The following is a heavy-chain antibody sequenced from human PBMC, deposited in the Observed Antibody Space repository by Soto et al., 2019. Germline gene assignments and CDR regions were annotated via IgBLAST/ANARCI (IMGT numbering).Heavy chain of an antibody. V-gene: IGHV1-69*13. D-gene: IGHD6-13*01. Sequence: SVKVSCKASGGTFSSYAISWVRQAPGQGLEWMGGIIPIFGTANYAQKFQGRVTITADESTSTAYMELSSLRSEDTAVYYRPRAEAAAGTTCFDPWGQGTLVTVSS. CDR3: PRAEAAAGTTCFDP. J-gene: IGHJ5*02. CDR2: IIPIFGTA. CDR1: GGTFSSYA.